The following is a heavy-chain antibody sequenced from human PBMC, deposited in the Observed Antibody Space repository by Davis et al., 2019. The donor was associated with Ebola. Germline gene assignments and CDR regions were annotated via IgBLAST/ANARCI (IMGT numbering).Heavy chain of an antibody. CDR3: MRDMIEEGLSSPHPDFQH. CDR1: GFTFRNYW. Sequence: GESLKISCAASGFTFRNYWMSWVRQAPGKGLEWVSAISGSGGSTYYAGSVKGRVTISRDNSKDTLYLQVNSLRAEDTAVYYCMRDMIEEGLSSPHPDFQHWGQGTLVTVSS. J-gene: IGHJ1*01. CDR2: ISGSGGST. D-gene: IGHD3-22*01. V-gene: IGHV3-23*01.